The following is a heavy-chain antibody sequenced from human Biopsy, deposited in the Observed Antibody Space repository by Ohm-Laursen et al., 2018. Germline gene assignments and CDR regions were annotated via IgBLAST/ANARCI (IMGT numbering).Heavy chain of an antibody. D-gene: IGHD5-24*01. CDR1: GGSIKSYY. J-gene: IGHJ6*02. CDR3: ARDFRAGSGFLRSNNHYCGMDV. CDR2: IYYTGHT. Sequence: GTLSLTWTVSGGSIKSYYWNWIRQSPGKGLEWIGFIYYTGHTNYNPSLKSRATISVDTSKNQFSLKVISVTAADTAVYYCARDFRAGSGFLRSNNHYCGMDVWGPGTRVTVSS. V-gene: IGHV4-59*01.